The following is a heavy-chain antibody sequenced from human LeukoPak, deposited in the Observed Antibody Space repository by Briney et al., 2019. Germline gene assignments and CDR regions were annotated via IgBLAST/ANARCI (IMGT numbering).Heavy chain of an antibody. J-gene: IGHJ4*02. CDR1: GFTFTSYW. V-gene: IGHV3-30*18. D-gene: IGHD6-13*01. Sequence: SGGSLRLSCAASGFTFTSYWMSWVCQAPGKGLEWVAVISYDGSNKYYADSVKGRFTISRDNSKNTLYLQMNSLRAEDTAVYYCAKDAAAAGTFDYWGQGTLVTVSS. CDR3: AKDAAAAGTFDY. CDR2: ISYDGSNK.